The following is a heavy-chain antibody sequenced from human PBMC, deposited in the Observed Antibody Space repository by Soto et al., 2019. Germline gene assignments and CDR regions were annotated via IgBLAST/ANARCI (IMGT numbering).Heavy chain of an antibody. CDR3: ARSDTAMEKYLPYYYYGMDV. CDR2: IIPIFGTA. Sequence: GASVKVSCKASGGTFSSYAISWVRQAPGQGLEWMGGIIPIFGTANYAQKFQGRVTITADESTSTAYMELSSLRSEDTAVYYCARSDTAMEKYLPYYYYGMDVWGQGTTVTVSS. CDR1: GGTFSSYA. J-gene: IGHJ6*02. D-gene: IGHD5-18*01. V-gene: IGHV1-69*13.